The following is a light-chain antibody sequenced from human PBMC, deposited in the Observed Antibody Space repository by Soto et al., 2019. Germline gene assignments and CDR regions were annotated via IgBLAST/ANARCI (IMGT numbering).Light chain of an antibody. V-gene: IGLV2-14*01. CDR2: DVS. CDR3: SSYTSSSTYV. CDR1: SNDVGGYNY. Sequence: QSVLTQPASVSGSPGQSITISCTGTSNDVGGYNYVSWYQQHPGKAPKLMIHDVSDRPSGVSNRFSGSKSGNTASLIISGLQAEDEADYYCSSYTSSSTYVFGTGTKVTVL. J-gene: IGLJ1*01.